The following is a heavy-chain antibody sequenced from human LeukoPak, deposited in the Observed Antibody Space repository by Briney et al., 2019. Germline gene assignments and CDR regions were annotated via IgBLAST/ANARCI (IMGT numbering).Heavy chain of an antibody. CDR1: GGSISSGGYY. Sequence: PSQTLSLTCTVSGGSISSGGYYWSWIRQHPGKGLEWIGYIYYSGSTYYNPSLKSRVTISVDTSKNQFSLKLSSVTAVDTAVYYCARAITYYYYYMDVWGKGTTVTVSS. V-gene: IGHV4-31*03. CDR3: ARAITYYYYYMDV. J-gene: IGHJ6*03. CDR2: IYYSGST.